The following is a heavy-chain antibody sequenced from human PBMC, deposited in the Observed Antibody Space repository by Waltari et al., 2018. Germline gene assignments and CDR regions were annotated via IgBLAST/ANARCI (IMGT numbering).Heavy chain of an antibody. CDR2: IYYSGST. Sequence: QVQLQESGPGLVKPSETLSLTCTVSGGSISSYYWSWIRQPPGKGLEWIGYIYYSGSTNYNPSLKSRVTISVDTSKNQFSLKLSSVTAADTAVYYCARCRKYSSPGYGMDVWGQGTTVTVSS. D-gene: IGHD6-6*01. CDR1: GGSISSYY. J-gene: IGHJ6*02. V-gene: IGHV4-59*01. CDR3: ARCRKYSSPGYGMDV.